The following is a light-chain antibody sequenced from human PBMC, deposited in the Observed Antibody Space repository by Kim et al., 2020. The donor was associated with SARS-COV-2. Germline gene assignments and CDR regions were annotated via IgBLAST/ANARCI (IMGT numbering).Light chain of an antibody. J-gene: IGKJ4*01. CDR3: QQFNNYPLT. CDR1: QGISSA. V-gene: IGKV1D-13*01. CDR2: DAS. Sequence: SVGDRVNITCRASQGISSALAWYQQKPGKAPKLLIYDASGLESGVPSRFSGSGSGADFTLTISSLQPEDFATYYGQQFNNYPLTFGGGTNVDIK.